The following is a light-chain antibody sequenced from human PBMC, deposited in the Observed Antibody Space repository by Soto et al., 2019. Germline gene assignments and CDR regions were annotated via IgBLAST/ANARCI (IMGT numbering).Light chain of an antibody. J-gene: IGKJ3*01. CDR1: QSVSSN. V-gene: IGKV3-15*01. CDR3: QQYNNWPST. CDR2: GAS. Sequence: EIVMTQSPATLSVSPGERATLSCRASQSVSSNLAWYQQKPGQAPRLLIYGASTRATGIPARFSGSGSGTEFTLTISSMQSVDLAVYYCQQYNNWPSTFGPGTKVDTK.